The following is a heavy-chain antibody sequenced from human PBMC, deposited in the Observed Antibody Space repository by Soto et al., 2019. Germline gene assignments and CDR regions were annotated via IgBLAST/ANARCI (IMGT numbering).Heavy chain of an antibody. D-gene: IGHD1-26*01. V-gene: IGHV3-33*01. Sequence: QVQLVESGGGVVQPGRSLRLSCAASGFTFSSYGMHWVRQAPGKGLEWVAVIWYDGSNKYYADSVKGRFTISRDNSKNTLYLQMNSLRAENTAVYYCARDGPPEEWELPSHHIAYWGQGTLVTVSS. CDR2: IWYDGSNK. CDR3: ARDGPPEEWELPSHHIAY. J-gene: IGHJ4*02. CDR1: GFTFSSYG.